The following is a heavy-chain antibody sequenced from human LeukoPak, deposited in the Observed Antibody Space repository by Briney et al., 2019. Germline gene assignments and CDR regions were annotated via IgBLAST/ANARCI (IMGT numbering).Heavy chain of an antibody. Sequence: SQTLSLTCAISGDSVSSNSAAWNWIRQSPSRGLEWLGRTYYRSKWYNDYAVSVKSRITINPDTSKNQFSLKLSSVTAADTAVYYCARYRVNADYFDYWGQGTLVTVSS. CDR1: GDSVSSNSAA. V-gene: IGHV6-1*01. D-gene: IGHD2-2*01. CDR3: ARYRVNADYFDY. J-gene: IGHJ4*02. CDR2: TYYRSKWYN.